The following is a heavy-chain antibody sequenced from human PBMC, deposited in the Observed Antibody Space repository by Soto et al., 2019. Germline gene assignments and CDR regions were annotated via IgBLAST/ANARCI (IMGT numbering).Heavy chain of an antibody. D-gene: IGHD3-22*01. V-gene: IGHV1-46*01. CDR3: ARALYESSDYYYFDY. Sequence: VASVKVSCRASEYTFSNYYIHWVRQVPGQGLGWMGIIDPSGGSTTYAQKFRGRVTMTRDTSTSTIYMELSSLRSEDTAVYFCARALYESSDYYYFDYWGQGTLVTVSS. CDR2: IDPSGGST. CDR1: EYTFSNYY. J-gene: IGHJ4*02.